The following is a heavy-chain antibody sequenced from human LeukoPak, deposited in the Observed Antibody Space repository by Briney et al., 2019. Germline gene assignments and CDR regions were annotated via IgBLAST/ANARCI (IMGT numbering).Heavy chain of an antibody. V-gene: IGHV4-59*01. CDR1: GDSISTYY. J-gene: IGHJ4*02. CDR2: IYHSGST. CDR3: ATGYSSAWYYFDY. D-gene: IGHD2-15*01. Sequence: PSETLSLTCSVSGDSISTYYWSWIRQSPGKGLEWIGYIYHSGSTNYNPSLKSRVTISADTSNNQFSLRLSSVTAADTAVYYCATGYSSAWYYFDYWGQGTLVTVSS.